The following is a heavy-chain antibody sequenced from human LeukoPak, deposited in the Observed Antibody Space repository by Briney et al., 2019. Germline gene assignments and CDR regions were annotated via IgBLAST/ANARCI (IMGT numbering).Heavy chain of an antibody. CDR2: ISSTSSYI. Sequence: GGSLRLSCAASGFSFSSYEMNWVRQAPGKGLEWVSSISSTSSYIYYADSVKSRFTISRDNAKNSLYLQMNSLRAEDTAVYYCARSSGWYHRGPDYYYYYMDVWGKGTTVTVS. V-gene: IGHV3-21*01. CDR1: GFSFSSYE. D-gene: IGHD6-19*01. CDR3: ARSSGWYHRGPDYYYYYMDV. J-gene: IGHJ6*03.